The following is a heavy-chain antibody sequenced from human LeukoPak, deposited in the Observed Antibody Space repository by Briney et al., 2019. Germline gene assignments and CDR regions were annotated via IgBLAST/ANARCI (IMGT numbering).Heavy chain of an antibody. J-gene: IGHJ6*02. D-gene: IGHD2-8*01. Sequence: SVKVSCKASGGTFSSYAISWVRQAPGQGLEWMGGIIPIFGTANYAQKFQGRVTITADESTSTAYMELSSLRSDDTAVYYCARDQRVDIVLMVYAISYYYGMDVWGQGTTVTVSS. CDR2: IIPIFGTA. CDR3: ARDQRVDIVLMVYAISYYYGMDV. CDR1: GGTFSSYA. V-gene: IGHV1-69*13.